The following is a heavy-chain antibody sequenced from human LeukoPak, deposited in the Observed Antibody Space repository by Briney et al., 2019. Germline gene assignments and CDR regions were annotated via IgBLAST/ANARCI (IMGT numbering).Heavy chain of an antibody. CDR3: ARDATRSSGWYGNAFDI. V-gene: IGHV3-64*01. CDR2: IRSNGGNT. J-gene: IGHJ3*02. Sequence: GGSLRLSCAASGFTFSNYALHWVRQAPGKGLEYVSAIRSNGGNTYYANSVKGRFTVSRDNSKNTLYLQMGSLRAEDMAVYYCARDATRSSGWYGNAFDIWGQGTTVTVSS. D-gene: IGHD6-19*01. CDR1: GFTFSNYA.